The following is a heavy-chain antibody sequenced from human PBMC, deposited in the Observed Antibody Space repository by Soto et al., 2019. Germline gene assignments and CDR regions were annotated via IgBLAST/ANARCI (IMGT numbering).Heavy chain of an antibody. CDR1: GYSFTNYC. CDR2: LNPRTGST. D-gene: IGHD2-15*01. CDR3: ARDGGLLIASWHYDH. J-gene: IGHJ2*01. V-gene: IGHV1-46*01. Sequence: QVQLVQSGADGKKPGTSVKVSCKAAGYSFTNYCMYWVRQAPGQGLEWMGMLNPRTGSTSYAQKFQDRVTLTRDTYTTPVYMELSTLISHDTAVYYCARDGGLLIASWHYDHWGPGTLVTVSS.